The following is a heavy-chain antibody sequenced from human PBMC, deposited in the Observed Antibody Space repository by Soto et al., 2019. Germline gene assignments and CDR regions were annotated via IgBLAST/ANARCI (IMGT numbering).Heavy chain of an antibody. V-gene: IGHV1-18*04. CDR3: AKRTSGTTWGESDY. CDR1: GDIFSDYG. D-gene: IGHD4-17*01. CDR2: SSGYSGNA. J-gene: IGHJ4*02. Sequence: QVQAMQSGAEVKKPGDSVKVSCKTSGDIFSDYGINWVRQAPGQGLEWMGWSSGYSGNANLAQKFQGRVTMTTDKSTRTAYMELRRLRSDDTAVYYCAKRTSGTTWGESDYWGQGTLVTVSS.